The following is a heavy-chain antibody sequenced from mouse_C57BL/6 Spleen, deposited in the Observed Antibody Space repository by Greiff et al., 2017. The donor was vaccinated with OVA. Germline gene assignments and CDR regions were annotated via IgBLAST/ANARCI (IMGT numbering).Heavy chain of an antibody. CDR3: ARRGYDYVLYYFDY. Sequence: VQLQQSGPELVKPGASVKIPCKASGYTFTDYNMDWVKQSHGKSLEWIGDINPNNGGTIYNQKFKGKATLTVDKSSSTAYMELRSLTSEDTAVYYCARRGYDYVLYYFDYWGQGTTLTVSS. J-gene: IGHJ2*01. CDR1: GYTFTDYN. V-gene: IGHV1-18*01. D-gene: IGHD2-4*01. CDR2: INPNNGGT.